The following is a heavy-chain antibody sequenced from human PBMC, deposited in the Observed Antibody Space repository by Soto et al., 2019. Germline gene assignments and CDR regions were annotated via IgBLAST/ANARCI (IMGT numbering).Heavy chain of an antibody. J-gene: IGHJ5*02. CDR2: GRNKANSYTT. CDR3: ARVVGAPDWFDP. Sequence: EVQLVESGGGLVQPGGSLRLSCAASGFTFSDHQMDWVRQAPGKGLEGVGRGRNKANSYTTEYAASVKGRFTISRDDSKNSLYLQMNSLKIEDTAVYYCARVVGAPDWFDPWGQGTLVTVSS. V-gene: IGHV3-72*01. CDR1: GFTFSDHQ. D-gene: IGHD1-26*01.